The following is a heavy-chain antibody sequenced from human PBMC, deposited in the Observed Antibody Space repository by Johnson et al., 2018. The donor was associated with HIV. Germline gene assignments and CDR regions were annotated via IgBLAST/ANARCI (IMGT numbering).Heavy chain of an antibody. CDR3: AKQGGSRLHLWVDAFDI. CDR2: INWNGGST. V-gene: IGHV3-20*04. J-gene: IGHJ3*02. CDR1: GFIFDDYG. Sequence: VLLVESGGGVVQPGRSLRLSCAASGFIFDDYGMSWVRQAPGKGLEWVSGINWNGGSTGYADSVKGRFTISRDNSKNTLYLQMNSLRAEDTAVYYCAKQGGSRLHLWVDAFDIWGQGTMVTVSS. D-gene: IGHD3-10*01.